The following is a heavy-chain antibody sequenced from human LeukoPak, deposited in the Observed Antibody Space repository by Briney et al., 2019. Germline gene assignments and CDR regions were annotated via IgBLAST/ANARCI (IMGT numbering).Heavy chain of an antibody. CDR3: ARSTQGDGSDN. V-gene: IGHV1-3*01. Sequence: VASVKVSCKASGYTFTSYAMHWVRQAPGQRLEWMGWINAGNGNAKYSQKFQGRVTITRDTSASTAYMELSSLRSEDTAVYYCARSTQGDGSDNWGQGTLVTVSS. J-gene: IGHJ4*02. CDR1: GYTFTSYA. CDR2: INAGNGNA.